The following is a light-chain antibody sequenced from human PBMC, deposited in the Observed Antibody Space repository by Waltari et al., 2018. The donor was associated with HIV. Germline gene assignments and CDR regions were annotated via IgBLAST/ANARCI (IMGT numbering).Light chain of an antibody. CDR1: QSVSSN. CDR3: QQYNDWPRT. V-gene: IGKV3-15*01. Sequence: TQSPGTLSLSPGERATLSCRASQSVSSNLAWYQQKPGQAPRLLIFGASTRATGIPARFSGGGSGTDFTLSISSLQYEDFALYYCQQYNDWPRTFGQGTKVEIK. J-gene: IGKJ1*01. CDR2: GAS.